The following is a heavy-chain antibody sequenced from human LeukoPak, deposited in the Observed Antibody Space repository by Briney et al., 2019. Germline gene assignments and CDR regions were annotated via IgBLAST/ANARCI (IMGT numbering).Heavy chain of an antibody. J-gene: IGHJ4*02. V-gene: IGHV4-31*03. CDR1: GGSISSRSYY. CDR2: IYYSGST. CDR3: AREKAGSTSSIDY. Sequence: SQTLSLTCTVSGGSISSRSYYWSWIRQHPGQGLEWIGYIYYSGSTYYNPSLKCRVIMSVDTSKNQFSLKLSSVTAADTAVYYCAREKAGSTSSIDYWGQGTLVTVSS. D-gene: IGHD2-2*01.